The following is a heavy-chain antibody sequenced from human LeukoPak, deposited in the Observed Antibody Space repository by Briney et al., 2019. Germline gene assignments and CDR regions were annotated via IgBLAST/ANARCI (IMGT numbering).Heavy chain of an antibody. J-gene: IGHJ5*02. CDR2: IYLGDSDT. CDR1: GYSLTSYW. D-gene: IGHD3-22*01. CDR3: AGHPPPRADSSGPFNLAVGWFDP. Sequence: GESLKISCKGSGYSLTSYWIGWVRQMPGKGLEWMGIIYLGDSDTRYSPSFQGQFTISSDKPISTAYLQWSSLKASDTAMYYCAGHPPPRADSSGPFNLAVGWFDPWGQGTLVTVSS. V-gene: IGHV5-51*01.